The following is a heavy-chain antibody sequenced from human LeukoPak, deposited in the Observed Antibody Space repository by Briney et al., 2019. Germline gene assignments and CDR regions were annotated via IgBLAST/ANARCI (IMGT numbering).Heavy chain of an antibody. Sequence: GGSLRLSCTVSGFTVSSNSMSWVRQAPGKGLEWVSFIYSDNTHYSDSVKGRFTISRDNSKNTLYLHMNSLRAEDTAVYYCARRAGAYSHPYDYWGQGTLVTVSS. V-gene: IGHV3-53*01. D-gene: IGHD4/OR15-4a*01. CDR3: ARRAGAYSHPYDY. CDR2: IYSDNT. CDR1: GFTVSSNS. J-gene: IGHJ4*02.